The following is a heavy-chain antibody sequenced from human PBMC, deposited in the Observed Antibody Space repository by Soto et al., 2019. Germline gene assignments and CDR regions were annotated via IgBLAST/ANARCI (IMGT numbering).Heavy chain of an antibody. CDR1: GYTITSYY. J-gene: IGHJ6*02. CDR2: INPSGGST. CDR3: AREGTYDFWSGYYTGAYYYGMDV. D-gene: IGHD3-3*01. V-gene: IGHV1-46*01. Sequence: ASVKVSCKASGYTITSYYMHWVRQAPGQGLEWMGIINPSGGSTSYAQKFQGRVTMTRDTSTSTVHMELSSLRSEDTAVYYCAREGTYDFWSGYYTGAYYYGMDVWGQGTTVTVSS.